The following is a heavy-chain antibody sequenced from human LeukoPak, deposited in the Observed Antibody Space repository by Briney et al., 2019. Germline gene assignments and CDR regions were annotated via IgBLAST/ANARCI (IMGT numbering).Heavy chain of an antibody. CDR2: IIPIFGTA. V-gene: IGHV1-69*13. CDR1: GGTFSSYA. D-gene: IGHD2-15*01. CDR3: ARGMRLGYCSGGSCYSGLIDYYGMDV. J-gene: IGHJ6*02. Sequence: SVKVSCKASGGTFSSYAISWVRQAPGQGLEWMGGIIPIFGTANYAQKSRGRVTITADESTSTAYMELSSLRSEDTAVYYRARGMRLGYCSGGSCYSGLIDYYGMDVWGQGTTVTVSS.